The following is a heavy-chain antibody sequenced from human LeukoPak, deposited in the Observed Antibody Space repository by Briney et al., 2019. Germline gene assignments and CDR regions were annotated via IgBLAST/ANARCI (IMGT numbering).Heavy chain of an antibody. V-gene: IGHV3-30-3*01. CDR2: ISYDGNNK. D-gene: IGHD5-12*01. CDR3: AREGHLRYSGYDFSGGYFDL. CDR1: GFTFNTYA. J-gene: IGHJ2*01. Sequence: GRSLRLSCAASGFTFNTYAIHWVRQAPGKGLEWVAVISYDGNNKYYADSVEGRFTISRDNSKNTLYLQMNSLRAEDTAVYYCAREGHLRYSGYDFSGGYFDLWGRGTLVTVSS.